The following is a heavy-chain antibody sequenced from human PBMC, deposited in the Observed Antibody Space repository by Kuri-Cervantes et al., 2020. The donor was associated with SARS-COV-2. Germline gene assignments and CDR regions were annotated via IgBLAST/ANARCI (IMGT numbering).Heavy chain of an antibody. D-gene: IGHD3-10*01. Sequence: GGSLRLSCAASGFTFSSYTMTWVRQAPGKGLEWVSGISGSGGATYYADSVKGRFTISRDNSKNTLYLQMNSLRAEDTAVYYCAAMARGHDTYGYWGQGTLVTVSS. CDR2: ISGSGGAT. CDR1: GFTFSSYT. V-gene: IGHV3-23*01. J-gene: IGHJ4*02. CDR3: AAMARGHDTYGY.